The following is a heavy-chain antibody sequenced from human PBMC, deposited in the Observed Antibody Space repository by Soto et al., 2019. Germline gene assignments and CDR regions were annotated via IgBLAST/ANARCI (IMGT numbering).Heavy chain of an antibody. V-gene: IGHV4-34*01. D-gene: IGHD3-3*01. J-gene: IGHJ4*02. Sequence: PSETLSLTCAVHGGSFSGYYWSWIRQPPGKGLEWIGEINHSGSTNYNPSLKSRVTISVDTSKNQFSLKLSSVTAADTAVYYCARGPITAHWGQGTLVTVSS. CDR1: GGSFSGYY. CDR2: INHSGST. CDR3: ARGPITAH.